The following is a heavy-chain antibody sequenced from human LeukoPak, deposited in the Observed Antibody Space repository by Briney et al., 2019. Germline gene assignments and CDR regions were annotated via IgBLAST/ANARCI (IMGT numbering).Heavy chain of an antibody. CDR3: ARDEFGDYVFDY. Sequence: GGSLRLSCVGSGFTFGNYRMHWVRQAPGKGLAWVSRINSDGTNTRYADFVQGRFTISRDNAKNTLNLQMNSLTGENTGVYYCARDEFGDYVFDYWGQGSLVSVSS. CDR2: INSDGTNT. CDR1: GFTFGNYR. J-gene: IGHJ4*02. V-gene: IGHV3-74*01. D-gene: IGHD4-17*01.